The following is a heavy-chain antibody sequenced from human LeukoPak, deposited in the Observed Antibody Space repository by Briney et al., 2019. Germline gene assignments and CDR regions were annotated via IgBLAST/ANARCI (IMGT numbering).Heavy chain of an antibody. J-gene: IGHJ4*02. CDR1: EYSFTNYW. D-gene: IGHD5-12*01. CDR3: ARRGGYDYFDY. Sequence: GESLKISCTGSEYSFTNYWIGWVRQMPGKGLEWMGIIYPGDSETRYSPSFQGQVTISADKSISTAYLQWSSLQASDTAMYYCARRGGYDYFDYWGQGTLVTVSS. CDR2: IYPGDSET. V-gene: IGHV5-51*01.